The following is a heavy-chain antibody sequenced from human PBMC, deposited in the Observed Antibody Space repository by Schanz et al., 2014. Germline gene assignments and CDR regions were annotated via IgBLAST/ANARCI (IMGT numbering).Heavy chain of an antibody. CDR3: ATETRSGWFYNAVDI. Sequence: QVQLVQSGSEVKKPGDSVKVSCKASGYSLNELSMHWVRQAPGRGLEWMGCFHHEDGDTVYAQKFQGRVIMTEDTSTDTAYVELMRLTAEDTDEYYCATETRSGWFYNAVDIWGQGTTVTVSS. CDR1: GYSLNELS. D-gene: IGHD6-19*01. CDR2: FHHEDGDT. J-gene: IGHJ6*02. V-gene: IGHV1-24*01.